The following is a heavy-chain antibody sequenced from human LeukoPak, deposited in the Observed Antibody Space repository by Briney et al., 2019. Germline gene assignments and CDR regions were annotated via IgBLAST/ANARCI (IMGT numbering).Heavy chain of an antibody. V-gene: IGHV4-61*01. Sequence: SETLSLTCTVSGGSVSSASSYWGWIRQPPGKGLEWIGYIYYSGSTNYNPSLKSRVTISVDTSKNQFSLKLSSVTAADTAVYYCARVRGYSYGYGADHWGQGTLVTVSS. D-gene: IGHD5-18*01. J-gene: IGHJ5*02. CDR1: GGSVSSASSY. CDR3: ARVRGYSYGYGADH. CDR2: IYYSGST.